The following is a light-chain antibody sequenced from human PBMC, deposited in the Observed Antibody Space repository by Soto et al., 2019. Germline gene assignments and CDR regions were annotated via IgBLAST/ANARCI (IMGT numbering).Light chain of an antibody. J-gene: IGLJ2*01. V-gene: IGLV1-47*01. CDR3: AVWDDSLNGSVA. CDR1: SSNIGSNF. CDR2: RND. Sequence: QSVLTQAPSASGTPGQRVTISCSGSSSNIGSNFVYWYQKFPGMAPKVLIYRNDQRPSGVPDRFSGSKSGTSASLAISGLRSEDEADYYCAVWDDSLNGSVAFGGGTKLTVL.